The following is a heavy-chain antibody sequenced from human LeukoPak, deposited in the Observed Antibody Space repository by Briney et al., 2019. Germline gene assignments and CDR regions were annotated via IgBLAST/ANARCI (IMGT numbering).Heavy chain of an antibody. J-gene: IGHJ4*02. V-gene: IGHV3-48*01. CDR2: IRSSSSII. CDR1: GFSFSSYS. CDR3: ARDRGVSGAYADY. D-gene: IGHD2-8*02. Sequence: GGSLRLSCAASGFSFSSYSMNWVRQAPGKGLEWVAYIRSSSSIIYYTDSVKGRFTISRDNAKNSLYLQMNSLRAEDTAVYYCARDRGVSGAYADYWGQGILVSVSS.